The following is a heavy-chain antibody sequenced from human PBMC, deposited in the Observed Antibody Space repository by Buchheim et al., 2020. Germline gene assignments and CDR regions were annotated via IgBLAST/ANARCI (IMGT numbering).Heavy chain of an antibody. CDR2: ISYDGSNK. CDR1: GFTFSSYA. V-gene: IGHV3-30-3*01. Sequence: QVQLVESGGGVVQPGRSLRLSCAASGFTFSSYAMHWVRQAPGKGLEWVAVISYDGSNKYYADSGKGRFTISRDNSKNTLYLQMNSLRAEDTAVYYCAREMSFDYWGQGTL. J-gene: IGHJ4*02. CDR3: AREMSFDY.